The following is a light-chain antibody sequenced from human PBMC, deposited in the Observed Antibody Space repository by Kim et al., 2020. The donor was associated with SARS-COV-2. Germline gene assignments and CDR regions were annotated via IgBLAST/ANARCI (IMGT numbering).Light chain of an antibody. CDR2: AVT. CDR1: SSDVGNYNS. J-gene: IGLJ3*02. Sequence: GQSITISCNGTSSDVGNYNSVSWYQQYTGKAPRLLIYAVTKRPSGVSNRFSGSKSGNAASLIISGLRDEDEGDYYCTSYTTITTWVFGGGTQLTVL. V-gene: IGLV2-14*02. CDR3: TSYTTITTWV.